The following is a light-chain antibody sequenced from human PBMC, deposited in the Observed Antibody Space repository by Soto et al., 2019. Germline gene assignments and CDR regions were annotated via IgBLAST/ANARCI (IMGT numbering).Light chain of an antibody. Sequence: DAVMTQCTLSLPVTLGQPASISFRSSQSLVHSDGIAYFSWFQQRPGRSPRRLIYKVSNRDSGVPARFSGSGSGTDFALKISRVEAEDVGVYYCMQGTHWPITFGQGTRLEIK. CDR3: MQGTHWPIT. CDR2: KVS. CDR1: QSLVHSDGIAY. J-gene: IGKJ5*01. V-gene: IGKV2-30*02.